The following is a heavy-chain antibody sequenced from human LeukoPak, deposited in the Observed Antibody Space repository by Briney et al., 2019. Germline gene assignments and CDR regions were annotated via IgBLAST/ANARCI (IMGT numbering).Heavy chain of an antibody. V-gene: IGHV4-39*07. CDR1: GGSISSSSYY. CDR3: ARLRRNIRYFDWLPPRDRSYYMDV. D-gene: IGHD3-9*01. J-gene: IGHJ6*03. CDR2: IYYSGST. Sequence: SETLSLTCTVSGGSISSSSYYWGWIRQPPGKGLEWIGSIYYSGSTYYNPSLKSRVTISVDTSKNQFSLKLSSVTAADTAVYYCARLRRNIRYFDWLPPRDRSYYMDVWGKGTTVTISS.